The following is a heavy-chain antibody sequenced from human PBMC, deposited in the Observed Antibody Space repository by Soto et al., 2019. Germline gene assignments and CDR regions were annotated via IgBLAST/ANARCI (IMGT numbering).Heavy chain of an antibody. CDR2: INHSGST. D-gene: IGHD1-26*01. J-gene: IGHJ4*02. Sequence: PSETLSLTCAVYGGSFSGYYWSWIRQPPGKGLEWIGEINHSGSTNYNPSLKSRVTISVDTSKSQFSLKLSSVTAADTAVYYCARKYSGRLDYWGRGTLVTVSS. CDR1: GGSFSGYY. CDR3: ARKYSGRLDY. V-gene: IGHV4-34*01.